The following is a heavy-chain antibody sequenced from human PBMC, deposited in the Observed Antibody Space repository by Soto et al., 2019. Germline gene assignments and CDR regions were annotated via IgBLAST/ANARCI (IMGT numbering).Heavy chain of an antibody. V-gene: IGHV1-69*02. J-gene: IGHJ3*02. CDR2: IIPILGIA. Sequence: SVKVSCKASGGTFSSYTISWVRQAPGQGLEWMGRIIPILGIANYAQKFQGRVTITADKSTSTAYMELSSLRSEDTAVYYCASHDTYYYDSSGYYLGAFDILRQATMVTVPS. D-gene: IGHD3-22*01. CDR1: GGTFSSYT. CDR3: ASHDTYYYDSSGYYLGAFDI.